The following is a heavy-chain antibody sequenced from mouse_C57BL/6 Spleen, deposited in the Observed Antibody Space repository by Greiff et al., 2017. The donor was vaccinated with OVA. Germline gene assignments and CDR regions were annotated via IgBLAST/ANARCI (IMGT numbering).Heavy chain of an antibody. CDR1: GYTFTSYW. CDR3: AIVPSGSSSDC. D-gene: IGHD1-1*01. J-gene: IGHJ2*01. V-gene: IGHV1-74*01. Sequence: QVQLKQPGAELVKPGASVKVSCKASGYTFTSYWMHWVKQRPGQGLEWIGRIHPSDSDTNYNQKFKGKATLTVDKSSSTAYMQLSSLTSENSAVYYCAIVPSGSSSDCWDQGTALTVSS. CDR2: IHPSDSDT.